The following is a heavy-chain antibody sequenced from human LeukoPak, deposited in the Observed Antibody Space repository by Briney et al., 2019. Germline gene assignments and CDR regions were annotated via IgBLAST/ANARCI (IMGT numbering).Heavy chain of an antibody. CDR3: ARGHSEGYFDY. J-gene: IGHJ4*02. V-gene: IGHV3-30*04. Sequence: GGSLRLSCAASGFTFSSYAMHWVRQAPGKGLEWVAVISYDGSNKYYADSVKGRFTISRDNSKNTLYLQMNSLRAEDTAVYYCARGHSEGYFDYWGQGTLVTVSS. CDR1: GFTFSSYA. D-gene: IGHD5-12*01. CDR2: ISYDGSNK.